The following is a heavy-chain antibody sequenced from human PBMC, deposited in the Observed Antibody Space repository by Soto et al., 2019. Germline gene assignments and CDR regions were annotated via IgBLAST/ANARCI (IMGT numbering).Heavy chain of an antibody. CDR2: VYWDDDK. CDR3: ARLTRGVYDSGRLWENFDY. J-gene: IGHJ4*02. CDR1: GFSLSTNGMG. Sequence: GSGPTLVNPTQTLTLTCTFSGFSLSTNGMGVGWIRQSPGKALEWLALVYWDDDKRYSPSLRSRLTITQDTSKNQVDLTMTNMDPVDTATYYCARLTRGVYDSGRLWENFDYRGQGTLVTLSS. V-gene: IGHV2-5*02. D-gene: IGHD5-12*01.